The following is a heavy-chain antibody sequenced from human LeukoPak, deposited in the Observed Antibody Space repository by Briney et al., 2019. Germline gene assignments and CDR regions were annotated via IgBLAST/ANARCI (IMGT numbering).Heavy chain of an antibody. CDR3: ARGAPGQLVEYNWFDP. J-gene: IGHJ5*02. V-gene: IGHV3-48*01. D-gene: IGHD6-6*01. CDR2: ISSSSTI. CDR1: GFTFSSYS. Sequence: GGSLRLSCAASGFTFSSYSMNWVRQAPGKGLEWVSYISSSSTIYYADSVKGRFTISRDNAKNSLYLQMNSLRAEDTAVYYCARGAPGQLVEYNWFDPWGQGTLVTVSS.